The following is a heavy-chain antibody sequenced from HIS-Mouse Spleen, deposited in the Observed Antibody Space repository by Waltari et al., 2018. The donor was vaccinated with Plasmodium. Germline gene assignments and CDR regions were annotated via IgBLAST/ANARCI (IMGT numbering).Heavy chain of an antibody. D-gene: IGHD4-17*01. J-gene: IGHJ4*02. CDR2: INHSGST. Sequence: QVQLQQWGAGLLKPSETLSLTCAVYGGSFSGYYWSWIRQPPGKGLEWIGEINHSGSTNYNQSLKCRVTISVATSKNECSLRLSSVTAADTAVYYCAGGAVTTAFDYWGQGTLVTVSS. V-gene: IGHV4-34*01. CDR1: GGSFSGYY. CDR3: AGGAVTTAFDY.